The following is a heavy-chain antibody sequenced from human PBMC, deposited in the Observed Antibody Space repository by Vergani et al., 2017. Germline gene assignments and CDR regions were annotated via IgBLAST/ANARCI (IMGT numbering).Heavy chain of an antibody. V-gene: IGHV3-23*01. Sequence: EVQLLESGGGLVQPGGSLRLSCAASGFTFSSYAMSWVRQAPGKGLEWVSAISGSGGSTYYADSVKGRFTISRDNSKNTLYLQMNSLRAEDTAVYYCAKGIPHRYCSGGSCSAPFDYWGQGTLVTVSS. J-gene: IGHJ4*02. CDR3: AKGIPHRYCSGGSCSAPFDY. CDR1: GFTFSSYA. D-gene: IGHD2-15*01. CDR2: ISGSGGST.